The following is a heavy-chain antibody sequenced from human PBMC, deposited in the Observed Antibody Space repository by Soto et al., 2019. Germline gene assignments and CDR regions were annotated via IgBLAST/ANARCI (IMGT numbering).Heavy chain of an antibody. CDR2: ISGSGGST. CDR1: GFTFSSYA. V-gene: IGHV3-23*01. Sequence: EVQLLESGGGLVQPGGSLRLSCAASGFTFSSYAMSWVRQAPGKGLEWVSAISGSGGSTYYADSVKGRFTISRDNSKNTLYLQMNSLRAEDTAVYYCATYCSSTSCYVRGMDVWGQGTTVTVSS. CDR3: ATYCSSTSCYVRGMDV. D-gene: IGHD2-2*01. J-gene: IGHJ6*02.